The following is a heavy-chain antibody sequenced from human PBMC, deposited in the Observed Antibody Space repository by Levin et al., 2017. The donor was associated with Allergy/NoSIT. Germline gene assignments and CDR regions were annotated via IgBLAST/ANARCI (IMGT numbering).Heavy chain of an antibody. CDR2: ISSSSSTI. Sequence: GSLRLSCAASGFTFSSYSMNWVRQAPGKGLEWVSYISSSSSTIYYADSVKGRFTISRDNAKNSLYLQMNSLRAEDTAVYYCARIYCTSTSCYDGVDYWGQGTLVTVSS. V-gene: IGHV3-48*01. D-gene: IGHD2-2*01. J-gene: IGHJ4*02. CDR3: ARIYCTSTSCYDGVDY. CDR1: GFTFSSYS.